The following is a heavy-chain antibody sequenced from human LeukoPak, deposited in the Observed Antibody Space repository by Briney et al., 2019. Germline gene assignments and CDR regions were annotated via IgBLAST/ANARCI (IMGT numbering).Heavy chain of an antibody. V-gene: IGHV3-30*18. CDR2: IAYHGNTE. CDR1: GFTISSHG. Sequence: GGSLRLSCAVSGFTISSHGMHWVRQAPGKGPEWVAMIAYHGNTEYYGDSVKGRFTISRDNSKNTLYLQMDSLRAEDTAVYHCAKDWGSGGWYNYFDPWGQGTLVTVSS. J-gene: IGHJ5*02. CDR3: AKDWGSGGWYNYFDP. D-gene: IGHD6-19*01.